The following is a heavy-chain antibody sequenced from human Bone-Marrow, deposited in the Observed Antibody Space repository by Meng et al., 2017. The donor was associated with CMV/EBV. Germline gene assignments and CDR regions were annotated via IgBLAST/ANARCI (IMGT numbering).Heavy chain of an antibody. CDR3: ARARRSSSPYWYFDL. V-gene: IGHV4-34*01. J-gene: IGHJ2*01. Sequence: SQTLSLTCAVYGGSFSGYYWSWIRQPPGKGLEWIGEINHSGSTNYNPSLKSRVTISLDTSKNQFSLKLSSVTAADTAVYYCARARRSSSPYWYFDLWGRGTLVTVSS. CDR2: INHSGST. CDR1: GGSFSGYY. D-gene: IGHD6-13*01.